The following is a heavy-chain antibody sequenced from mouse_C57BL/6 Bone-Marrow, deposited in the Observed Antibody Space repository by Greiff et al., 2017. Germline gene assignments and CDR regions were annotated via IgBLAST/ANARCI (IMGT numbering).Heavy chain of an antibody. CDR1: GYTFTDYY. D-gene: IGHD2-4*01. V-gene: IGHV1-19*01. CDR2: INPYNGGT. Sequence: EVQLQQSGPVLVKPGASVKMSCKASGYTFTDYYMNWVKQSHGKSLEWIGVINPYNGGTSYNQKFKGKATLTVDKSSSTAYMELNSLTSEYSAVYYCARAYYDAWFAYWGQGTLVTVSA. CDR3: ARAYYDAWFAY. J-gene: IGHJ3*01.